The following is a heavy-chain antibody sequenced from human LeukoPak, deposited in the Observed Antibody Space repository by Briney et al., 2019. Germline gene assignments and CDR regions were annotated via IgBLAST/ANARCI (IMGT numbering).Heavy chain of an antibody. Sequence: NSGGSLRLSCAASGFTFSSYSMNWVRQAPGKGLEWVSSISSSSSYIYYADSVKGRFTISRDNAKNSLYLQMNSLRAEDSAVYYCARDLNYCSSTSCYGWDYWGQGTLVTVSS. CDR2: ISSSSSYI. J-gene: IGHJ4*02. CDR3: ARDLNYCSSTSCYGWDY. V-gene: IGHV3-21*01. CDR1: GFTFSSYS. D-gene: IGHD2-2*01.